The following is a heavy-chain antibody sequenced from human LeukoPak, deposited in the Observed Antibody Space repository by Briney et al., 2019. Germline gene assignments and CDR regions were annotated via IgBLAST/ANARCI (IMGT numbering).Heavy chain of an antibody. J-gene: IGHJ5*02. Sequence: PSETLSLTCAVYGGSFSGYYWSWLRQPPGKGLEWSGEINHSGSTNYNPSLKSRVTISVDTSKKQFSLTRGPGTAADTAVYYCARLRRAALIDPWGQGTLVTVSS. CDR3: ARLRRAALIDP. CDR1: GGSFSGYY. V-gene: IGHV4-34*01. D-gene: IGHD6-25*01. CDR2: INHSGST.